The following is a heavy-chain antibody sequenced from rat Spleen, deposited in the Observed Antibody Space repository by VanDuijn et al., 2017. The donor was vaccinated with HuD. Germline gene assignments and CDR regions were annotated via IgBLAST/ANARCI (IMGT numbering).Heavy chain of an antibody. Sequence: EVKLVESGGGLVQPGRSLKLSCAASGFNFNDHWMGWVRQAPGKGPEWIGEINKYSSTIKYTPSLKDKFTISRDNAQNTLYLQMSKLGSEDTAIYYCVRGPNYGSYSDYFDNWGQGVMVTVSS. D-gene: IGHD1-11*01. V-gene: IGHV4-2*01. CDR3: VRGPNYGSYSDYFDN. J-gene: IGHJ2*01. CDR1: GFNFNDHW. CDR2: INKYSSTI.